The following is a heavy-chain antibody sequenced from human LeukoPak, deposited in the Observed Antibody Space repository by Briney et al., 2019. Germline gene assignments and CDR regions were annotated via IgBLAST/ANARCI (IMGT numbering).Heavy chain of an antibody. CDR2: ISAYNGNT. V-gene: IGHV1-18*01. J-gene: IGHJ5*02. CDR1: VYTFTIYG. Sequence: ASVTVSCTSSVYTFTIYGITWVRRALGQRLEWVGWISAYNGNTNYAQNAQGRVTMTTDTSTTTAYMVTRTLRSDDAAVSYWWSDSYDYVWGSYRTLNSWGQGTLVTVSS. CDR3: WSDSYDYVWGSYRTLNS. D-gene: IGHD3-16*02.